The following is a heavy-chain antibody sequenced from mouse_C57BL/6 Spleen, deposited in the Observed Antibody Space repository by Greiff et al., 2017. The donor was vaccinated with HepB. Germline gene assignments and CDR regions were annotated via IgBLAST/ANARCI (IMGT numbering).Heavy chain of an antibody. V-gene: IGHV6-3*01. D-gene: IGHD1-1*01. CDR2: IRLKSDNYAT. CDR3: SEYYGVLFAY. J-gene: IGHJ3*01. CDR1: GFTFSNYW. Sequence: EVQLQQSGGGLVQPGGSMKLSCVASGFTFSNYWMNWVRQSPEKGLEWVAQIRLKSDNYATHYAESVKGRFTISRDDSKSRVYLQMNNLRAEDTGIYYCSEYYGVLFAYWGQGTLVTVSA.